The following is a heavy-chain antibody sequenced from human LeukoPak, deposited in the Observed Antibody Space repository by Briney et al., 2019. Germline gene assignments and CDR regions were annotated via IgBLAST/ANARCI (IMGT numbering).Heavy chain of an antibody. J-gene: IGHJ5*02. CDR3: AGEVMGKPNNWFDP. Sequence: KTGGSLRLSCAASGFTFSSYSMNWVRQAPGKGVEWVSSISSSSSYIYYADSVKGRFTISRDNAKNSLYLQMNSLRAEDTAVYYCAGEVMGKPNNWFDPWGQGTLVTVSS. CDR1: GFTFSSYS. D-gene: IGHD2-8*01. CDR2: ISSSSSYI. V-gene: IGHV3-21*01.